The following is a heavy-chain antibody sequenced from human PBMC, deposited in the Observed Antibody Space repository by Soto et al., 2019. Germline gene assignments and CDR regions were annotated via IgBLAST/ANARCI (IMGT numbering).Heavy chain of an antibody. CDR3: ATTKTLVPDAFDI. J-gene: IGHJ3*02. D-gene: IGHD3-16*01. CDR2: IYYSGST. V-gene: IGHV4-31*03. CDR1: GGSISSGGYY. Sequence: SETLSLTCTVSGGSISSGGYYWSWIRQHPGKGLEWIGYIYYSGSTYYNPSLKSRVTISVDTSKNQFSLKLSSVTAADTAVYYCATTKTLVPDAFDIWGQGTMVT.